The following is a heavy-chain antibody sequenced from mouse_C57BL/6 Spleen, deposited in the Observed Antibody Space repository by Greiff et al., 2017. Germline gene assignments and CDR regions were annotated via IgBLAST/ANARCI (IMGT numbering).Heavy chain of an antibody. J-gene: IGHJ4*01. V-gene: IGHV5-17*01. CDR3: ARGGNYGAMDY. D-gene: IGHD2-1*01. Sequence: EVMLVESGGGLVKPGGSLKLSCAASGFTFSDYGMHWVRQAPEKGLEWVAYISSGSSTIYYADTVKGRFTISRDNAKNTLFLQMTSLRSGDTAMYYCARGGNYGAMDYWGQGPSVTVSS. CDR1: GFTFSDYG. CDR2: ISSGSSTI.